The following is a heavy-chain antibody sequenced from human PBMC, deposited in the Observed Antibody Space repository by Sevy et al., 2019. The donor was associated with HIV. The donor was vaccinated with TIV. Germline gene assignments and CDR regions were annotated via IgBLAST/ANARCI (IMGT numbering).Heavy chain of an antibody. CDR1: GFTFSDYG. CDR2: ISQFGDNK. CDR3: AKAYIITWWTLDY. Sequence: GGSLRLSCAASGFTFSDYGIYWVRQAPGRGLEWVSFISQFGDNKYYAGSVEGRFTISRDNSNNTVYLQMESLRPDDTATYYCAKAYIITWWTLDYWGQGTLVTVSS. J-gene: IGHJ4*02. V-gene: IGHV3-30*18. D-gene: IGHD2-8*02.